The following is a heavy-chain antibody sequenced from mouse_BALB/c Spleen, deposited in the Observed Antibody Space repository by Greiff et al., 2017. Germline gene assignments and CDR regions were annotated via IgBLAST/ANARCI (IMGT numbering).Heavy chain of an antibody. CDR1: GYTFTSYW. J-gene: IGHJ1*01. Sequence: QVQLKQSGAELVKPGASVKLSCKASGYTFTSYWMHWVKQRPGQGLEWIGEIDPSDSYTNYNQKFKGKATLTVDKSSSTAYMQLSSLTSEDSAVYYCARSGSSSYWYFDVWGAGTTVTVSS. V-gene: IGHV1-69*02. CDR2: IDPSDSYT. CDR3: ARSGSSSYWYFDV. D-gene: IGHD1-1*01.